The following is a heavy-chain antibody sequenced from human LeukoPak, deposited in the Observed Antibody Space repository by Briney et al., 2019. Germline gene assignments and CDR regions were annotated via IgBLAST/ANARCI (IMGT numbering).Heavy chain of an antibody. Sequence: PSQTLSLTCSVSGGSISSGDYYWRWIRQPPGKGLEWVGYIYYSGRTSYSPSLMSRVTISIDTSKNQFSLKLSSVTDADTAVYYCARGRFYGPADYWGQGTLLTVSS. CDR1: GGSISSGDYY. CDR2: IYYSGRT. J-gene: IGHJ4*02. V-gene: IGHV4-30-4*01. D-gene: IGHD2/OR15-2a*01. CDR3: ARGRFYGPADY.